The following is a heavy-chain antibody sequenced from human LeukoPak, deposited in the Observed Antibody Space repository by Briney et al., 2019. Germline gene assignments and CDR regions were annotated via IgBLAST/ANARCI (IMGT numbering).Heavy chain of an antibody. Sequence: GGSLRLSCAAPGLPFRIFGMHWLRQAPGKGLEWVAFIWYDGSNKYYADSVKGRFTISRDNSKNTLYLQMNSLTAEDTAVYYCARDATVTAGPFDPWGGGTLVTVSS. CDR1: GLPFRIFG. CDR2: IWYDGSNK. CDR3: ARDATVTAGPFDP. J-gene: IGHJ5*02. D-gene: IGHD4-17*01. V-gene: IGHV3-33*01.